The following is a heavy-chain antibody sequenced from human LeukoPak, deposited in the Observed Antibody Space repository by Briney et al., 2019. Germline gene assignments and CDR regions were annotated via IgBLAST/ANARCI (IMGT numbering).Heavy chain of an antibody. V-gene: IGHV4-59*08. CDR1: GGCISRYY. CDR2: IYYSGST. J-gene: IGHJ4*02. CDR3: ALDGRSSMVRGQCGL. Sequence: SETLSLTCTVSGGCISRYYWRWIRQPPGPRLGWIGYIYYSGSTNYQLSLMRRVTISVDTSKNQYSLKLRSVTAADTAVYYFALDGRSSMVRGQCGLGGRETRVSVSS. D-gene: IGHD3-10*01.